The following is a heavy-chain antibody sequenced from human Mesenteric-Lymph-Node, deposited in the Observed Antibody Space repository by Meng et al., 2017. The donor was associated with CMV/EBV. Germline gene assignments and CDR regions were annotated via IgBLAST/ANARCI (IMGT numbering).Heavy chain of an antibody. CDR1: GGSFSGYY. Sequence: SETLSLTCAVYGGSFSGYYWSWIRQPPGKGLEWIGEIRHSGSTNYNPSLKSRVTISIDTSKNQFSLKLTSVTAADTAIYYCAREYRRYFDYWGQGALVTVSS. V-gene: IGHV4-34*01. CDR3: AREYRRYFDY. D-gene: IGHD2-2*01. CDR2: IRHSGST. J-gene: IGHJ4*02.